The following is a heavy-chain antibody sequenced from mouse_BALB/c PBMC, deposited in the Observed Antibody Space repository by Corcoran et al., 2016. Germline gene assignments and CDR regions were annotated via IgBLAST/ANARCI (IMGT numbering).Heavy chain of an antibody. V-gene: IGHV1S136*01. CDR2: INPYNDGT. CDR3: PRSNPCAMDY. J-gene: IGHJ4*01. Sequence: QLQPSGPELLTPGSSVKISCKASGYTFTSNVMHWVKQKPGQGPEWIGYINPYNDGTKYNEKFKGKATLPSDKSSSTAYMELSSLTSEDSAVYYCPRSNPCAMDYGGQGTAVTVSS. CDR1: GYTFTSNV.